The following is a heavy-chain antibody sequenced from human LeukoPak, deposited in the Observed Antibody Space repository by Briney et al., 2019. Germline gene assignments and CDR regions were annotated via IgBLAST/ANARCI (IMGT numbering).Heavy chain of an antibody. D-gene: IGHD5-12*01. CDR2: INHSGRT. J-gene: IGHJ4*02. CDR3: TRAAGYSDS. CDR1: GGSFSDYY. Sequence: SETLSLTCAVSGGSFSDYYWTWIRQPPGKGLERIGEINHSGRTNYNPALKSRVISVDTSKIQFSLKLISVTTADTAVYYCTRAAGYSDSWGQGTLVTVSS. V-gene: IGHV4-34*01.